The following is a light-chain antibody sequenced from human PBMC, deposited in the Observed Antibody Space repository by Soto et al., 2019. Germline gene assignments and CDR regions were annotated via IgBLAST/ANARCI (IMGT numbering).Light chain of an antibody. J-gene: IGLJ3*02. CDR3: ETWDSNTRV. V-gene: IGLV4-60*02. CDR1: SGHSTFS. CDR2: LEGSGSY. Sequence: QPVLTQSSSASASLGSSVKLTCTLSSGHSTFSIAWHQHQPGKAPRYLMKLEGSGSYNKGSGVPDRFSGSTSGADRYLTISNLQFEDEADYYCETWDSNTRVFGGGTKVTVL.